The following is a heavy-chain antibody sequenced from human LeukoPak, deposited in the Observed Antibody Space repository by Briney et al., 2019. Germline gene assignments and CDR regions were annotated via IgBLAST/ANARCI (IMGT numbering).Heavy chain of an antibody. J-gene: IGHJ6*02. CDR2: IWYDGSNK. D-gene: IGHD6-13*01. V-gene: IGHV3-33*08. CDR1: GFTFSNYG. Sequence: GGSLRLSCAASGFTFSNYGMHWVRQAPGKGLEWVAVIWYDGSNKYYADSVKGRFTISRDNSKNTLYLQMNSLRAEDTAVYYCARNKQQLVKDLYYGMDVWGQGTTVTVSS. CDR3: ARNKQQLVKDLYYGMDV.